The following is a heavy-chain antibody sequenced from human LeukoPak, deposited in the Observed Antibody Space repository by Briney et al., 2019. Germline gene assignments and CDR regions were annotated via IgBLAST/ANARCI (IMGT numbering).Heavy chain of an antibody. J-gene: IGHJ5*02. Sequence: SVKVSCKTSGGTFNNSAISWVRQAPGQGLEWLGGIMPLFGTAGYAQEFQGRVTIPKDESTRTVSLELTSLTSDDTAVYYCARDVHGDYGSGWFDPWGQGTLVSVSS. CDR1: GGTFNNSA. V-gene: IGHV1-69*05. CDR2: IMPLFGTA. CDR3: ARDVHGDYGSGWFDP. D-gene: IGHD4-17*01.